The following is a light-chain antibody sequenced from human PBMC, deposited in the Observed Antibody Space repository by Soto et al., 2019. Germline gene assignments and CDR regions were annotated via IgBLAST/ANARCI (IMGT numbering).Light chain of an antibody. Sequence: DIPMTQSPSTLSASVGDRVTITCRASQSIRSWLAWYQQKPGKAPRLLIYKASSLESGVPSRFSGSGSGTEFTLTISSLQPDDSATYYCQHYNSYSEAFGQGTKVELK. CDR3: QHYNSYSEA. CDR2: KAS. CDR1: QSIRSW. J-gene: IGKJ1*01. V-gene: IGKV1-5*03.